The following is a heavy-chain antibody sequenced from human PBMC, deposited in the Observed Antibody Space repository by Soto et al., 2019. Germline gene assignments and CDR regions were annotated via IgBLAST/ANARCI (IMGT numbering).Heavy chain of an antibody. CDR1: GGSISSYY. Sequence: SETLSLTCTVSGGSISSYYWSWIRQPPGKGLEWIGYIYYSGSTNYNPSLKSRVTISVDTSKNQFSLKLSSVTAADTAVYYCARLNVYCVSTSCHGYYGMYVWGQGATVTVSS. CDR2: IYYSGST. J-gene: IGHJ6*02. V-gene: IGHV4-59*08. D-gene: IGHD2-2*01. CDR3: ARLNVYCVSTSCHGYYGMYV.